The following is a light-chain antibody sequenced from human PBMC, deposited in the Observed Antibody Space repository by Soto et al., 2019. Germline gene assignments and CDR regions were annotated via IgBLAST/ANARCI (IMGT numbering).Light chain of an antibody. J-gene: IGKJ1*01. CDR3: QRDHHDWT. CDR2: AAS. CDR1: ESIDTW. Sequence: DIQMTQSPSTLSASVGDTVTITCLASESIDTWLAWYQQKPGKAPKLLIFAASTLVRGVPSRFSGRGSGTEFTLSVSSLQYDDYATCYGQRDHHDWTCGQGTKVEIK. V-gene: IGKV1-5*01.